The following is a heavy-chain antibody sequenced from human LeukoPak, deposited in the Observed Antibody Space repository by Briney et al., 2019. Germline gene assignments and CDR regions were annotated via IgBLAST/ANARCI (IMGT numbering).Heavy chain of an antibody. V-gene: IGHV1-46*01. Sequence: ASVKVSCKACGYTFTSYYMHWVRQAPGQGLEWMGIINPSGGSTSYAQKFQGRVTMTRNTSISTAYMDLSSLISEDTAVYYCARAASWSPIGDSYYYMDVWGKGTTVTISS. CDR3: ARAASWSPIGDSYYYMDV. D-gene: IGHD6-13*01. CDR1: GYTFTSYY. CDR2: INPSGGST. J-gene: IGHJ6*03.